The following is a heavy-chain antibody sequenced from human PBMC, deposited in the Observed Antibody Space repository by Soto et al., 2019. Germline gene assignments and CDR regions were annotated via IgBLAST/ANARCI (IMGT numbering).Heavy chain of an antibody. D-gene: IGHD3-10*01. CDR2: IKKERSEK. CDR1: GFTFSSYW. CDR3: ARDRGGIAGTLAY. J-gene: IGHJ4*02. V-gene: IGHV3-7*01. Sequence: GGSLRLSCAASGFTFSSYWMSWVRQAPGKGLEWVSNIKKERSEKYYVDSVKGRFTISRDNAKNSLYRQMNSLRAEDTAVYYCARDRGGIAGTLAYWGQGTLVTVSS.